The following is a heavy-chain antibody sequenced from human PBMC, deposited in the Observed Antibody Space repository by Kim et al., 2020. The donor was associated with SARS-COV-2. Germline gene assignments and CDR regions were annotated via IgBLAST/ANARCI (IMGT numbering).Heavy chain of an antibody. J-gene: IGHJ1*01. V-gene: IGHV3-7*03. CDR3: ARKLTGTTESFEY. CDR1: GFTFGSYW. Sequence: GGSLRLSCAASGFTFGSYWMTWVRQAPGKGLEWVANIKQDGTQQYYVDSVRGRFTVSRDGANMYLQMNSLRAEDTAVYYCARKLTGTTESFEYWGRGTLVTVSS. CDR2: IKQDGTQQ. D-gene: IGHD3-9*01.